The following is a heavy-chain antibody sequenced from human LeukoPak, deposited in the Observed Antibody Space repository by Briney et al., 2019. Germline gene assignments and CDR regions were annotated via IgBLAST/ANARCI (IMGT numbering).Heavy chain of an antibody. J-gene: IGHJ4*02. V-gene: IGHV3-21*01. Sequence: GGSLRLSCAASGFTFSSYSMNWVRQAPGKGLEWVSSISSSSSYIYYADSVKGRFTISRDNAKNSLYLQMNSLRAEDTAVYYCARDRPVAVAGEFDYWGQGTLVTVSS. D-gene: IGHD6-19*01. CDR1: GFTFSSYS. CDR2: ISSSSSYI. CDR3: ARDRPVAVAGEFDY.